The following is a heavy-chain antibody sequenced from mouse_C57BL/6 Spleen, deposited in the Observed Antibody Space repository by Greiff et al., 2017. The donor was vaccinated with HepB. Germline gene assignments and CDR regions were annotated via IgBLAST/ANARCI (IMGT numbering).Heavy chain of an antibody. CDR3: ARESYDYDGIWFAY. Sequence: VQLQQSGAELVKPGASVKMSCKASGYTFTSYWITWVKQRPGQGLEWIGDIYPGSGSTNYNEKFKSKATLTVDTSSSTAYMQLSSLTSEDSAVYYCARESYDYDGIWFAYGGQGTLVTVSA. CDR1: GYTFTSYW. V-gene: IGHV1-55*01. CDR2: IYPGSGST. J-gene: IGHJ3*01. D-gene: IGHD2-4*01.